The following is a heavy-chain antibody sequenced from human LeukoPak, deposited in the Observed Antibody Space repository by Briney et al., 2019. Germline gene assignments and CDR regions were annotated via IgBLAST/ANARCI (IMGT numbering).Heavy chain of an antibody. CDR3: ARRAPYSYEWSTLDY. CDR2: IYYSGST. Sequence: SETLSLTCAVYDGSFSSYYWSWIRQPPGKGLEWIGYIYYSGSTNYNPSLKSRVTISVDTSKNQFSLKLSSVTAADTAVYYCARRAPYSYEWSTLDYWGQGTLVTVSS. V-gene: IGHV4-59*08. CDR1: DGSFSSYY. J-gene: IGHJ4*02. D-gene: IGHD5-18*01.